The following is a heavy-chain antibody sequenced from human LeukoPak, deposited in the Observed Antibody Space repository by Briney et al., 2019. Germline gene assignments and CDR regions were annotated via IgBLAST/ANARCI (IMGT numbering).Heavy chain of an antibody. CDR1: GFTFSSYG. V-gene: IGHV3-30*03. J-gene: IGHJ6*02. Sequence: GGSLRLSCAASGFTFSSYGMHWVRQAPGKGLEWVAVISYDGSNKYYADSVKGRFTISRDNSKNTLYLQMNSLRAEDTAVYYCARDMMGELLNDYYYYGMDVWGQGTTVTVSS. CDR2: ISYDGSNK. D-gene: IGHD3-16*01. CDR3: ARDMMGELLNDYYYYGMDV.